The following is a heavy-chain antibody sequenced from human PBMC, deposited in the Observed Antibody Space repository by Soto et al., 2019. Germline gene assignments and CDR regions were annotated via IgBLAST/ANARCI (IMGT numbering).Heavy chain of an antibody. CDR2: IYYSGSR. V-gene: IGHV4-31*03. CDR3: AKESGGYDSSTRYGLDV. Sequence: SETLSLTCSVSGGSINTVGYYWTWIRQQPAKGLEWIGYIYYSGSRDYNPSLKSRVSMSVDASKNQFSLNLTSVTAADAAVYYCAKESGGYDSSTRYGLDVWGQGTTVTVSS. J-gene: IGHJ6*02. D-gene: IGHD6-25*01. CDR1: GGSINTVGYY.